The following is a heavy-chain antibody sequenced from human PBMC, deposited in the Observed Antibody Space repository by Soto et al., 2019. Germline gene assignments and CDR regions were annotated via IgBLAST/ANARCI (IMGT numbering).Heavy chain of an antibody. Sequence: QVQLVQSGAEVKKPGSSVKVSCKASGGTFSSYAFNWVRQAPGQGLEWMGRIIPILGIGDYAQRFQGRVTITADKSTSTVYMELSSLRSEDTAVYYCARDPRAVAAMHMDVWGKVTMVTVSS. CDR1: GGTFSSYA. J-gene: IGHJ6*03. CDR2: IIPILGIG. CDR3: ARDPRAVAAMHMDV. V-gene: IGHV1-69*04. D-gene: IGHD6-19*01.